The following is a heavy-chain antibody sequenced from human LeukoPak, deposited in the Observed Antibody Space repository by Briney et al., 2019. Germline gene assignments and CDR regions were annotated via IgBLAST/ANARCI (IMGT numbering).Heavy chain of an antibody. Sequence: GGSLRLSCAASRFTFSSYAMSWVRQAPGKGLEWVSAISGSGGSTYYADSVKGRFTISRDNSKNTLYLQMNSLRAEDTAVYYCARSHLVEIATIPLFDYWGQGTLVTVSS. CDR3: ARSHLVEIATIPLFDY. D-gene: IGHD5-24*01. J-gene: IGHJ4*02. V-gene: IGHV3-23*01. CDR2: ISGSGGST. CDR1: RFTFSSYA.